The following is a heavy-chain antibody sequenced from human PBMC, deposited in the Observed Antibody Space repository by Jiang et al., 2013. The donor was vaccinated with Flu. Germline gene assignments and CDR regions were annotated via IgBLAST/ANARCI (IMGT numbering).Heavy chain of an antibody. Sequence: RLSCAASGFTFSTYAMSWVRQAPGKGLEWVSGISGSGGSTYYADSVKGRFTISRDNSENTLYLQMNSLRAEDTAVYYCAKASRSGSYSNYYGMDVWGQGTTVTVSS. CDR2: ISGSGGST. D-gene: IGHD3-10*01. V-gene: IGHV3-23*01. CDR1: GFTFSTYA. J-gene: IGHJ6*02. CDR3: AKASRSGSYSNYYGMDV.